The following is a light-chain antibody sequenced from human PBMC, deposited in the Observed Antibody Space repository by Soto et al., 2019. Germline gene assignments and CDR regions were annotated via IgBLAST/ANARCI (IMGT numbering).Light chain of an antibody. J-gene: IGKJ1*01. CDR1: QSVSSGY. Sequence: EIVLTQSPGTLSLSPGERATLSCRATQSVSSGYLAWYQHKPGQAPRLLIYGASSRATGIPDRFSGSGSGTDFTLSISRLEPEDFAVYYCQQYGSSPTFGQGTKVDIK. V-gene: IGKV3-20*01. CDR3: QQYGSSPT. CDR2: GAS.